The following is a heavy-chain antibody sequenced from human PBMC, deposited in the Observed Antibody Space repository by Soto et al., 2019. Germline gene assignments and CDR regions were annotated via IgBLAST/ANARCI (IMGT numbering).Heavy chain of an antibody. CDR3: ARGSEATAKIYYYYGMDV. Sequence: QVQLVQSGAEVKKPGSSVKVSCKASGGTFSRYAISWVRQAPGQGLEWMGGIIPIFGTANYAQKFQGRVTMTADESTSTAYMELSSLRSEDRAVYYCARGSEATAKIYYYYGMDVWGQGTTVTVSS. CDR1: GGTFSRYA. V-gene: IGHV1-69*12. D-gene: IGHD5-18*01. J-gene: IGHJ6*02. CDR2: IIPIFGTA.